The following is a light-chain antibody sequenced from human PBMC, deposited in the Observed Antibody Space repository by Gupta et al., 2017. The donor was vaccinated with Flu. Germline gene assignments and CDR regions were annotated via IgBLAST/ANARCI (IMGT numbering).Light chain of an antibody. V-gene: IGKV1-8*01. CDR3: QQYYSYPIT. CDR1: HSMSSY. J-gene: IGKJ5*01. CDR2: AAS. Sequence: AIWMTQSSSLFSASTGDRVTITCRASHSMSSYLDWDQQKAGKAPKLLTYAASTLQSGVPSRFSGSGSGTDFTLTISCLQSEDFATYYCQQYYSYPITFGQGTRLEIK.